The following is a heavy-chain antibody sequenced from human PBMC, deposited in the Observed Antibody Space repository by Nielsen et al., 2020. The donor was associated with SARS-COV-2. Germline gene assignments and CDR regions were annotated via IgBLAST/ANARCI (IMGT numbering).Heavy chain of an antibody. CDR1: GDFISSSTYY. CDR3: ARLEDYYYYMDV. Sequence: SETLSLTCSVSGDFISSSTYYWGWIRQPPGKELEWIGTVSYSGNTFYNPALNSRVTISLDTSKKQFSLKLSSVTAADTAVHYCARLEDYYYYMDVWGKGTTVTVSS. D-gene: IGHD2-15*01. J-gene: IGHJ6*03. CDR2: VSYSGNT. V-gene: IGHV4-39*07.